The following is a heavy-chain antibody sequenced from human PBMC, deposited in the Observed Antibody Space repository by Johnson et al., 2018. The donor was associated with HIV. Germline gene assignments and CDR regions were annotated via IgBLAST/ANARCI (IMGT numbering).Heavy chain of an antibody. V-gene: IGHV3-43*01. D-gene: IGHD5-12*01. Sequence: ELQLVESGGVVVQPGGSLRLSCAASGFTFDDYTMHWVRQAPGKGLEWVSLINWNGGSIGYADSVKGRFTISRDNSKNTLYLQMNSLRAEDTAVYYCARGGIVATDAFDIWDQGTMVTVSS. CDR1: GFTFDDYT. CDR3: ARGGIVATDAFDI. CDR2: INWNGGSI. J-gene: IGHJ3*02.